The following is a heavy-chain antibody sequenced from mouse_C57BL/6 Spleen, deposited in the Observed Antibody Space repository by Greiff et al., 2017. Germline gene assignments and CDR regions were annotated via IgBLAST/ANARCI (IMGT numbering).Heavy chain of an antibody. CDR3: ARSLNYYGRDAYYFDY. CDR1: GYTFTSYW. D-gene: IGHD1-1*01. Sequence: VQLQQPGAELVKPGASVKMSCKASGYTFTSYWITWVKQRPGQGLEWIGDIYPGSGSTNYNEKFKSKATLTVDTSSSTAYMQLSSLTSEDSAVYYCARSLNYYGRDAYYFDYWGQGTTLTVSS. CDR2: IYPGSGST. J-gene: IGHJ2*01. V-gene: IGHV1-55*01.